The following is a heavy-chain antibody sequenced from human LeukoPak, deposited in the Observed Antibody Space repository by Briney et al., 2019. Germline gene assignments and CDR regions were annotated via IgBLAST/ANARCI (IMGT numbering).Heavy chain of an antibody. CDR1: GATVSSNH. V-gene: IGHV3-66*01. CDR2: IYSGGGT. CDR3: VRANPPEFDS. J-gene: IGHJ4*02. Sequence: GGSLRLSCAVSGATVSSNHMSWVRQAPGKGLEWVSAIYSGGGTYYADSVKGRFTLSRDISKNTLYLQMNSLRAEDTAVYYCVRANPPEFDSWGQGTLVTVSS.